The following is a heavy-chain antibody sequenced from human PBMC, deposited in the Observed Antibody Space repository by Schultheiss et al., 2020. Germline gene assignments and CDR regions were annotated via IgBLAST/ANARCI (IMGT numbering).Heavy chain of an antibody. Sequence: PETLSLTCGVYGGSFTNYYWSWIRQPPGKGLEWIGEINHSGSTNYNPSLKGRLTIWVDTSKNQISLNLTSVTAADTAVYYCARAGTLFISGGYEGGNYFDSWRQGTKVTVSS. CDR1: GGSFTNYY. CDR2: INHSGST. CDR3: ARAGTLFISGGYEGGNYFDS. V-gene: IGHV4-34*01. J-gene: IGHJ4*02. D-gene: IGHD3-10*01.